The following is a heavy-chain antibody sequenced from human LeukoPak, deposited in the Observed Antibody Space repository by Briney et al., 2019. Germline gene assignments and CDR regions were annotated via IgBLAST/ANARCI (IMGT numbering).Heavy chain of an antibody. CDR1: GGSISSSSYY. Sequence: MPSETLSLTCTVSGGSISSSSYYWGWIRQPPGKGLEWIGSIYYSGSTYYNPSLKSRVTISVDTSKNQFSLKLSSVTAADTAVYYWAKAAAGPNNWFDPWGQGTLVTVSS. D-gene: IGHD6-13*01. CDR3: AKAAAGPNNWFDP. J-gene: IGHJ5*02. CDR2: IYYSGST. V-gene: IGHV4-39*01.